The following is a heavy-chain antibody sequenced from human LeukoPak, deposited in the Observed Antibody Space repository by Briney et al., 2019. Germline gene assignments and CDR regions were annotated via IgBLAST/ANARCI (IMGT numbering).Heavy chain of an antibody. V-gene: IGHV1-18*01. D-gene: IGHD6-13*01. CDR3: ARDRIAAAGGGAFDI. J-gene: IGHJ3*02. CDR1: GYTFTSYG. Sequence: GASVKVSCKASGYTFTSYGISWVRQAPGQGLEWMGWISAYNGNTDYAQKLQGRVTMTTDTSTSTAYMELRSLRPDDTAVYYCARDRIAAAGGGAFDIWGQGTMVTVSS. CDR2: ISAYNGNT.